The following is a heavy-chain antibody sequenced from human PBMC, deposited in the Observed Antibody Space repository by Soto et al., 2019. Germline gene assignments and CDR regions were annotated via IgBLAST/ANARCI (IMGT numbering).Heavy chain of an antibody. CDR1: GGSVSGYY. D-gene: IGHD3-9*01. CDR3: ARLDILTGYYIDY. Sequence: PSETLSLTCAVDGGSVSGYYWSWIRQPPGKGLEWIGEINHSGSTNYNPSLKSRVTISVDTSKNQFSLKLSSVTAADTAVYYCARLDILTGYYIDYWGQGTLVPVSS. V-gene: IGHV4-34*01. J-gene: IGHJ4*02. CDR2: INHSGST.